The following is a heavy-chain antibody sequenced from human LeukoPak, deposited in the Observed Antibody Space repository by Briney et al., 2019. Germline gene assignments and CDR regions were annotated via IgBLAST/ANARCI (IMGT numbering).Heavy chain of an antibody. J-gene: IGHJ4*02. CDR1: GYTFTSYY. Sequence: GASVKVSCKASGYTFTSYYMHWVRQAPGQGLEWMGIINPSGGSTSYAQKFQGRVTMTRDTSTITVYMELSSLRSEDTAVYYCERGPRRIDILTDLFDYWGQGTLVTVSS. V-gene: IGHV1-46*01. CDR3: ERGPRRIDILTDLFDY. CDR2: INPSGGST. D-gene: IGHD3-9*01.